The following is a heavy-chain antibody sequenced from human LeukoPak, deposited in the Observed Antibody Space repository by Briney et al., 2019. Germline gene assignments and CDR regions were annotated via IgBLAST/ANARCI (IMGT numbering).Heavy chain of an antibody. J-gene: IGHJ5*02. Sequence: GGSLRLSCAASGFTFSSYAMHWVRQAPGKGLEWVAVISYDGSNKYYADSVKGRFTISRDNSKSTLYLQMNSLRAEDTAVYYCARSDIVVVVAAMDPWGQGTLVTVSS. CDR2: ISYDGSNK. CDR3: ARSDIVVVVAAMDP. CDR1: GFTFSSYA. D-gene: IGHD2-15*01. V-gene: IGHV3-30*04.